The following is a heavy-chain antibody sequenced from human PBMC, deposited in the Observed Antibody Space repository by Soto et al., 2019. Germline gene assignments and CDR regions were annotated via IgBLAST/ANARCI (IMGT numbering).Heavy chain of an antibody. D-gene: IGHD2-2*01. CDR3: ARSPGSSNSLEIYYYYYYGMDV. J-gene: IGHJ6*02. CDR2: IIPIPGTA. CDR1: GGTFGSYA. V-gene: IGHV1-69*01. Sequence: QVQLVQSGAEVKKPGSSVKVSCKASGGTFGSYAISWVRQAPGQGLEWMGGIIPIPGTANYAQKFQGRVTIAADESTSTAYMELSSLRSEDTAVYYCARSPGSSNSLEIYYYYYYGMDVWGQGPTVTVSS.